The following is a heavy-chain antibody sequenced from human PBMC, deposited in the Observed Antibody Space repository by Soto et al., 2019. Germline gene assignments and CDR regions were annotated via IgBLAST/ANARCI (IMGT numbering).Heavy chain of an antibody. CDR2: ISAYNGNT. Sequence: QVQLVQSGAEVKKPGASVKVSCKASGYTFTSYGISWVRQAPGQGLEWMGWISAYNGNTNYAQKLQGRVTMTTDTATSTGYMELRSLRSDDTAVYYCARDGYTANVLYYFDYWGQGTLVTVSS. CDR1: GYTFTSYG. CDR3: ARDGYTANVLYYFDY. V-gene: IGHV1-18*01. J-gene: IGHJ4*02. D-gene: IGHD5-18*01.